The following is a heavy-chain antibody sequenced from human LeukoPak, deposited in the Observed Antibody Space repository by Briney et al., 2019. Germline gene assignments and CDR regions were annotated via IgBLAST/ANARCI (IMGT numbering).Heavy chain of an antibody. Sequence: ASETLSLXCTVSGGSISSYYWSWIRQPPGKGLEWIGYIYYSGSTNYNPSLKSRVTISVDTSKNQFSLKLSSVTAADTAVYYCARAHYYDSRGYYRPRIFDIWGQGTMVTVSS. V-gene: IGHV4-59*01. CDR3: ARAHYYDSRGYYRPRIFDI. CDR1: GGSISSYY. CDR2: IYYSGST. D-gene: IGHD3-22*01. J-gene: IGHJ3*02.